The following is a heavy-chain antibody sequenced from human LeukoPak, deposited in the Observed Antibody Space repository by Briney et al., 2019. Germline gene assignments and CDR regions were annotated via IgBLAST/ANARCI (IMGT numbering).Heavy chain of an antibody. Sequence: ASVKVSCKASGYTFTGYYMHWVRQAPGQGLEWMGWINPNSGGTNYAQKFQGRVTMTRDTSISTAYMELSRPRSDDTAVYYCAREVAIVVVPTATFQDYWGQGTLVTVSS. CDR1: GYTFTGYY. CDR3: AREVAIVVVPTATFQDY. V-gene: IGHV1-2*02. D-gene: IGHD2-2*01. CDR2: INPNSGGT. J-gene: IGHJ4*02.